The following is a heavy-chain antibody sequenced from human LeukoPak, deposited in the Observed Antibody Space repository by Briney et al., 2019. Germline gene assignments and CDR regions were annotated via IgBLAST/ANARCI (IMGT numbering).Heavy chain of an antibody. Sequence: ASVKVSCKASGYTFTSYDINWVRQATGQGLEWMGWMNPNSGNTGYAQKFQGRVTMTRNTSISTAYMELSSLRSEDTAVYYCARGRVGPNWNDWYYYYYYGMDVWGQGTTVTVSS. D-gene: IGHD1-20*01. CDR1: GYTFTSYD. CDR3: ARGRVGPNWNDWYYYYYYGMDV. CDR2: MNPNSGNT. V-gene: IGHV1-8*01. J-gene: IGHJ6*02.